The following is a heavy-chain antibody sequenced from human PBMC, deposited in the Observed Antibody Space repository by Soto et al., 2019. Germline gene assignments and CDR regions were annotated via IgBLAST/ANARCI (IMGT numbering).Heavy chain of an antibody. J-gene: IGHJ6*02. CDR2: IYTGGST. Sequence: EVQMVETGGGLSQPGGSLRLSCAVSGFIVSSKYMTWVRQAPGKGLEWVSVIYTGGSTHYADSARGRFTISRDSSKNTLYLQMNSLRAKDAAVYYCTTYTGYGMDVWGRGTTVTVSS. D-gene: IGHD3-16*01. CDR1: GFIVSSKY. V-gene: IGHV3-53*02. CDR3: TTYTGYGMDV.